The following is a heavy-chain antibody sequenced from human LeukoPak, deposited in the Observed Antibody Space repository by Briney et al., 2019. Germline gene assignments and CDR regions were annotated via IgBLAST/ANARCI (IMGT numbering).Heavy chain of an antibody. Sequence: GASVKVSCKVSGYILTELSMHWVRQAPGQGLEWMGGIIPIFGTANYAQKFQGRVTITTDESTSTAYMELSSLRSEDTAVYYCAAGGSTSHFDYWGQGTLVTVSS. J-gene: IGHJ4*02. CDR1: GYILTELS. CDR3: AAGGSTSHFDY. CDR2: IIPIFGTA. D-gene: IGHD2-2*01. V-gene: IGHV1-69*05.